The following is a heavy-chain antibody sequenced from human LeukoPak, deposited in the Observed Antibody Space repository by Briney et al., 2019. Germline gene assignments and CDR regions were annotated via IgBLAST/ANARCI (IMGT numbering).Heavy chain of an antibody. CDR3: TKDSYGGSGSYYLFSFDM. V-gene: IGHV3-9*01. Sequence: GGSLRLSCAASGFTFYDYAMQWVRQAPGKGLEWVSGISWNSGSIVYADSVKGRFTISRYNAKNSLYLQMSSLRDEDTALYYCTKDSYGGSGSYYLFSFDMWGQGTMVTVSS. CDR1: GFTFYDYA. D-gene: IGHD3-10*01. CDR2: ISWNSGSI. J-gene: IGHJ3*02.